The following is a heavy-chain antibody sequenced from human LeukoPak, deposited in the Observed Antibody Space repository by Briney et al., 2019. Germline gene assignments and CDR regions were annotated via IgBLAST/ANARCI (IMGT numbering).Heavy chain of an antibody. Sequence: ASVKVSCEVSGYTLTELSIHWVRQAPGKGLAWVGGFDPEEGRTIYPQRFQGRVTMTEDTSTDTAYMELSSLRSEDTAVYYCATDLATVIRVTNYWGQGTLVTVSS. CDR2: FDPEEGRT. CDR3: ATDLATVIRVTNY. V-gene: IGHV1-24*01. CDR1: GYTLTELS. J-gene: IGHJ4*02. D-gene: IGHD4-23*01.